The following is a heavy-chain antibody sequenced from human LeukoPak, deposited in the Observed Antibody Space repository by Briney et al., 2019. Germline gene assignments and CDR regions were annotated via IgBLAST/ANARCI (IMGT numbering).Heavy chain of an antibody. J-gene: IGHJ5*02. CDR3: ARQIVVVPAALYWFDP. Sequence: SETLSLTCTVSGGSISSYYWNWSRQPPGKGLEWIGYIYYSGSTNYNPSLKSRVTISVDTSKNQFSLKLSSVTAADTAVYYCARQIVVVPAALYWFDPWGQGTLVTVSS. D-gene: IGHD2-15*01. V-gene: IGHV4-59*08. CDR2: IYYSGST. CDR1: GGSISSYY.